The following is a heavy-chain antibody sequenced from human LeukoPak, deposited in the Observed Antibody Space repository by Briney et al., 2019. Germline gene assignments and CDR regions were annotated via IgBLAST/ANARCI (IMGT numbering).Heavy chain of an antibody. CDR3: AKREGELELLMLPEQN. CDR2: ISNDGRNE. Sequence: PGGSLRLSCAASGFAFSSYAMHWVRQAPGKGLEWVTVISNDGRNEYYADSVKGRFTISRDNSKNTLYLQMNSLRAEDTAVYYCAKREGELELLMLPEQNWGQGTLVTVSS. V-gene: IGHV3-30*18. CDR1: GFAFSSYA. D-gene: IGHD1-7*01. J-gene: IGHJ4*02.